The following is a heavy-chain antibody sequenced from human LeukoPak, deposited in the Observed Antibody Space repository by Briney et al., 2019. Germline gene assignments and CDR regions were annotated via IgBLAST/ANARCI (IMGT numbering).Heavy chain of an antibody. J-gene: IGHJ3*02. CDR2: IYHSGST. Sequence: PSETLSLTCAASGGSISSGGYSWSWIRQPPGKGLEWIGYIYHSGSTYYNPSLKSRVTISVDRSKNQFSLKLSSVTAADTAVYYCARAGSHDAFDIWGQGTMVTVSS. CDR1: GGSISSGGYS. D-gene: IGHD3-10*01. CDR3: ARAGSHDAFDI. V-gene: IGHV4-30-2*01.